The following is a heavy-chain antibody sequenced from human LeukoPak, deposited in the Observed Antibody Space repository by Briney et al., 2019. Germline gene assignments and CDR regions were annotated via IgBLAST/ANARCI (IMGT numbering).Heavy chain of an antibody. CDR3: AREEGYCSGGSCYSGLADY. CDR2: IYPGDSDT. D-gene: IGHD2-15*01. V-gene: IGHV5-51*01. CDR1: GYSFTIYW. J-gene: IGHJ4*02. Sequence: GESLKITCMDSGYSFTIYWSGCVRQMPGKGLEWMGIIYPGDSDTRYSPSFQGQVTISAGKSTSTAYLQWSSLKDSETAMYYCAREEGYCSGGSCYSGLADYWGQGTLVTVSS.